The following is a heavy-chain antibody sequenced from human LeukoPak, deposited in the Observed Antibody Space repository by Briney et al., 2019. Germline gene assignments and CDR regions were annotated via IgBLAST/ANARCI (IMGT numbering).Heavy chain of an antibody. Sequence: SQTLSLTCTVSGGSLSSGDYYWSWIRQPPGTGLEWIGYIYYSGSTYYNPSLKSRVTISVDTSKNQFSLKLSSVTAADTAVYYCARGLMYYDILTGYYSGYWFDPWGRGTLVTVSS. CDR1: GGSLSSGDYY. CDR3: ARGLMYYDILTGYYSGYWFDP. D-gene: IGHD3-9*01. J-gene: IGHJ5*02. V-gene: IGHV4-30-4*01. CDR2: IYYSGST.